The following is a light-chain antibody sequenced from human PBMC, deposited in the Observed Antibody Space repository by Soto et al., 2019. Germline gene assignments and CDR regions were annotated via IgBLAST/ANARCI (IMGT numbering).Light chain of an antibody. CDR3: QHYGRSPS. CDR2: GAS. V-gene: IGKV3-20*01. J-gene: IGKJ1*01. Sequence: PGERATLSCRASQSVGSAYVGWYQQKPGQAPRLLVFGASRGATGIPDRFSGSGSGTNFTLTINKVEPEDSAVYYCQHYGRSPSFGRGTKVEIK. CDR1: QSVGSAY.